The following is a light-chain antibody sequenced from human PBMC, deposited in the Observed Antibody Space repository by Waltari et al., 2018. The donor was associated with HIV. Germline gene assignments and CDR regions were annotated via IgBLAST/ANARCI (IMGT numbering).Light chain of an antibody. CDR2: RNN. J-gene: IGLJ2*01. V-gene: IGLV1-47*01. CDR3: AAWDDSLRGV. Sequence: QSVLTQPPSASGTPGQRVTISCSGSSSNIESNYVYWYQQLPGTAPKLLIYRNNQRPSGVPDRFAGSKSGTSASLAISGLRSEDEAEYYCAAWDDSLRGVCGGGTKLTVL. CDR1: SSNIESNY.